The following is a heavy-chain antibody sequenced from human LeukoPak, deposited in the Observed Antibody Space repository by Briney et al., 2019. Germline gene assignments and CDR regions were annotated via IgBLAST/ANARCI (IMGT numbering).Heavy chain of an antibody. CDR3: ARGVGATFHNWFDP. J-gene: IGHJ5*02. CDR2: IYHSGST. V-gene: IGHV4-30-2*01. D-gene: IGHD1-26*01. CDR1: GGSISSGGYS. Sequence: PSQTLSLTCAVSGGSISSGGYSWSWIRPPPGKGLEWIGYIYHSGSTYYNPSLKSRVTISVDRSKNQFSLKLSSVTAADTAVYYCARGVGATFHNWFDPWGQGTLVTVSS.